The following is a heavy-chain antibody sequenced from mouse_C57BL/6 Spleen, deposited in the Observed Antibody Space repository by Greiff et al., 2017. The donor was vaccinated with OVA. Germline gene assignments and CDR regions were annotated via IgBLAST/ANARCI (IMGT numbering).Heavy chain of an antibody. D-gene: IGHD2-5*01. J-gene: IGHJ3*01. V-gene: IGHV1-69*01. CDR3: ARDQGDSNWAY. CDR2: IDPSDSYT. Sequence: QVQLQQPGAELVMPGASVKLSCKASGYTFTSYWMHWVKQRPGQGLEWIGEIDPSDSYTNYNQKFKGKSTLTGDKSSSTAYMQLSSLTSEYSAVYYFARDQGDSNWAYWGQGTLVTVSA. CDR1: GYTFTSYW.